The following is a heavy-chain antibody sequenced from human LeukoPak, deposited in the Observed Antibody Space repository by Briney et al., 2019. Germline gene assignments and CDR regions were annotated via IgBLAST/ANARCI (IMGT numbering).Heavy chain of an antibody. D-gene: IGHD3-10*01. CDR2: INPNSGGT. Sequence: ASVKVSCKASGYTFTGYYMHWVRQAPGQGLEWMGWINPNSGGTNYAQKFQGRVTMTRDTSISTAYMELSRLRSEDTAVYYCARRSSGRNGYGMDVWGQGTTVTVSS. V-gene: IGHV1-2*02. CDR3: ARRSSGRNGYGMDV. J-gene: IGHJ6*02. CDR1: GYTFTGYY.